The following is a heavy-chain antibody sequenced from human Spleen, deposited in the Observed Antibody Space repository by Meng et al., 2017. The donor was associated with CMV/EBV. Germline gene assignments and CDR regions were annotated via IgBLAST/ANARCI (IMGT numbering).Heavy chain of an antibody. CDR1: GYTFTGYY. CDR2: INPNSGGT. V-gene: IGHV1-2*02. D-gene: IGHD2-15*01. CDR3: ARDHCSGGSCWRFDP. J-gene: IGHJ5*02. Sequence: ASVKVSCKASGYTFTGYYMHWVRQAPGQGLEWMGWINPNSGGTNYAQKFQGRVTMTRDTAISTAYMELSRLRSDDTAVYYCARDHCSGGSCWRFDPWGQGTLVTVSS.